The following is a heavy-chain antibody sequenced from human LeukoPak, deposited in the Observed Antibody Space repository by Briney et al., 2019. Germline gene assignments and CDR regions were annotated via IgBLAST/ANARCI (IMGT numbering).Heavy chain of an antibody. V-gene: IGHV3-74*01. CDR3: ATSRTFDY. Sequence: GGSLRLSCAASGFTLSSYWMHWVRQAPGKGLVWVSHINIDGSNTRYADSVKGRFTISRDNAENTLYLQMNSLRVDDTAVYYCATSRTFDYWGQGALVTVSS. CDR2: INIDGSNT. CDR1: GFTLSSYW. J-gene: IGHJ4*02.